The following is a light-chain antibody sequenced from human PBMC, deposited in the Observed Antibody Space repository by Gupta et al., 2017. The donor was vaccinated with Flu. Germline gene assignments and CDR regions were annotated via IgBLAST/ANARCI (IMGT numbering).Light chain of an antibody. V-gene: IGKV4-1*01. J-gene: IGKJ1*01. CDR3: QLYYANPPT. Sequence: DTEVIQSPASWVLSLVGRATFDCKSMQSVFYTSNKKNYLAWYQQKPGQPPRLLIYGASTRESGVPARFSGSGSATDSALTISNLQAEDVAVYYCQLYYANPPTFGQGTRVEIK. CDR2: GAS. CDR1: QSVFYTSNKKNY.